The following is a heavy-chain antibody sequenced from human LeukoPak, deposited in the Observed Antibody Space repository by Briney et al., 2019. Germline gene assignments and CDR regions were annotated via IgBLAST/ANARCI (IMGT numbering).Heavy chain of an antibody. Sequence: SETLSLTCAVYGGSFSGYYWSWIRQPPGKGLEWIGEINHSGSTNYNPSLKSRVTISVDTSKDQFSLKLSSVTAADTAVYYCARATGPHYYMDVWGKGTTVTVSS. CDR2: INHSGST. D-gene: IGHD1-1*01. V-gene: IGHV4-34*01. CDR3: ARATGPHYYMDV. CDR1: GGSFSGYY. J-gene: IGHJ6*03.